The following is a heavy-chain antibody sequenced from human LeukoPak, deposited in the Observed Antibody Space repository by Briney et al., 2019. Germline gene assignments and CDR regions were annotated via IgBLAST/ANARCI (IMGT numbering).Heavy chain of an antibody. V-gene: IGHV3-48*04. D-gene: IGHD5-18*01. J-gene: IGHJ4*02. Sequence: GGSLRLSCVVSGFNFTTYSMNWVRQAPGKGLEWVSYISSSSSNIYYADSVKGRFSISRDNAKNSLYLQMNSLRAEDTAVYYCAKVNPPAAMVTLWPDQDYWGQGTLVTVSS. CDR3: AKVNPPAAMVTLWPDQDY. CDR1: GFNFTTYS. CDR2: ISSSSSNI.